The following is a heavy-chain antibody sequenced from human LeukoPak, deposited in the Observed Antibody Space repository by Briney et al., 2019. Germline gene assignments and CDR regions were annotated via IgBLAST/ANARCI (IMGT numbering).Heavy chain of an antibody. D-gene: IGHD4-17*01. CDR1: GGSFSGYY. J-gene: IGHJ2*01. CDR3: AAQDYGDYGYFDL. CDR2: INHSGST. Sequence: PPETLSLTCAVYGGSFSGYYWSWIRQPPGKGLEWIGEINHSGSTNYNPSLKSRVTISVDTSKNQFSLKLSSVTAADTAVYYCAAQDYGDYGYFDLWGRGTLVTVSS. V-gene: IGHV4-34*01.